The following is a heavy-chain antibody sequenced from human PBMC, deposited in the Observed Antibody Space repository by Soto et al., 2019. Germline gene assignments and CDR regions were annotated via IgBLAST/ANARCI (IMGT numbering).Heavy chain of an antibody. CDR2: VYYTGTT. Sequence: QVQLQESGPGLLKPSETLSLTCTVSGGSISSYFYIWVRQPPGKGLEWIGSVYYTGTTDYNPSLKSRVTISVDTSKTQFSPNLRSVTAADTAVYYCARDLAAVPRAFDYWGRGTLVTVSS. J-gene: IGHJ4*02. D-gene: IGHD6-13*01. V-gene: IGHV4-59*01. CDR3: ARDLAAVPRAFDY. CDR1: GGSISSYF.